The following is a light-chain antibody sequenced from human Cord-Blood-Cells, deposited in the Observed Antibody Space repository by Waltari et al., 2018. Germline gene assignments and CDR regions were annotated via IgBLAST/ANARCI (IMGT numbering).Light chain of an antibody. V-gene: IGKV3-15*01. CDR2: AAS. CDR1: QGVSSN. CDR3: QQYNNWPWT. Sequence: EIVMTQSPATLSVSPGERATLSCRASQGVSSNLAWYQQKPGQAPRILTYAASTRATSTPARFSGSGSGTEFTLTISSLQSEDFAVYYGQQYNNWPWTFGQGTKVEI. J-gene: IGKJ1*01.